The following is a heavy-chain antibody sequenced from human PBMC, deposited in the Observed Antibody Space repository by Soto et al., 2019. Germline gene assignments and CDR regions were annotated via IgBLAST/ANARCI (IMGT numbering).Heavy chain of an antibody. Sequence: PSETLSLTCSVYGGSFSGYYCSWIRQPPVNGLEWIGEINHSGSTNYNPSLKSRVTISVDTSKNQFSLKLSSVTAADTAVYYCERAIAAAGSTNYYYYGMDVWGQGTTVTVSS. J-gene: IGHJ6*02. CDR2: INHSGST. D-gene: IGHD6-13*01. CDR3: ERAIAAAGSTNYYYYGMDV. V-gene: IGHV4-34*01. CDR1: GGSFSGYY.